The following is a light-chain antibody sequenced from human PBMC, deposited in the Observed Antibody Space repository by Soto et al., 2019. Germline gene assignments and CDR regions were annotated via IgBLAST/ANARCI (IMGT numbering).Light chain of an antibody. CDR3: SSYTITSTRL. CDR1: SSDIGAFDL. Sequence: QSALTQPASVSGSPGQSITISCTGTSSDIGAFDLVSWYQQHPGKAPNVMIYDVNIRPSGVSSRFSGSKSGNTASLAISGLQAEDEADYYCSSYTITSTRLFGTETKLTVL. V-gene: IGLV2-14*01. J-gene: IGLJ1*01. CDR2: DVN.